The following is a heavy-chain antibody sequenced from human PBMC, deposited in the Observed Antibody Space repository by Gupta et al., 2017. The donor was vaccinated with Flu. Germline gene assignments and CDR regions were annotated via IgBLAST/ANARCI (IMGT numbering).Heavy chain of an antibody. CDR2: IDTGGGKR. Sequence: ELQLLESGGGLLQPGGSLRLSCAASGFTFSNYAMSWDRPAPGRGLEWVSSIDTGGGKRYYANSVRGRFTISRDNSKNTLSLQMNSLRAEDTAIYYCAINNYYHSSGYYGPNRDWGQGTLVTVSS. CDR3: AINNYYHSSGYYGPNRD. D-gene: IGHD3-22*01. J-gene: IGHJ4*02. V-gene: IGHV3-23*05. CDR1: GFTFSNYA.